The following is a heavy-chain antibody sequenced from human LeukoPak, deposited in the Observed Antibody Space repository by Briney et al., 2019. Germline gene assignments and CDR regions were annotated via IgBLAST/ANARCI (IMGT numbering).Heavy chain of an antibody. Sequence: PGGSLRLSCAASGFTFSSYSMDWIRQAPGKGLEWVSSISSGSSYIYYADSVKGRFTISRDNAKNSLYLQMNSLRAEDTAVYYCARELWFGEFHDAFDIWGQGTMVTVSS. D-gene: IGHD3-10*01. V-gene: IGHV3-21*01. CDR3: ARELWFGEFHDAFDI. CDR1: GFTFSSYS. J-gene: IGHJ3*02. CDR2: ISSGSSYI.